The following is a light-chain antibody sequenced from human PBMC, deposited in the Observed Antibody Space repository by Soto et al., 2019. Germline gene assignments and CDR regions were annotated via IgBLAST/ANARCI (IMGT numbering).Light chain of an antibody. CDR1: SSDVGAYNY. Sequence: QSALTQPASVSGSPGQSITISCTGTSSDVGAYNYVSWYQQHPGKAPKLMIYEVSNRPSGVSIRFSGSKSGNTASLTISGLQAEDEADYYRSSYTSSSTVVFGGGTKVTVL. J-gene: IGLJ2*01. V-gene: IGLV2-14*01. CDR2: EVS. CDR3: SSYTSSSTVV.